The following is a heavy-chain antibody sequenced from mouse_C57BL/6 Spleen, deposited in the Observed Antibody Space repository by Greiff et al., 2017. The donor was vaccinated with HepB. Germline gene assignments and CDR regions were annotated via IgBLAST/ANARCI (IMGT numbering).Heavy chain of an antibody. D-gene: IGHD1-1*01. Sequence: LVESGAELAKPGASVKLSCKASGYTFTSYWMHWVKQRPGQGLEWIGYINPSSGYTKYNQKFKDKATLTADKSSSTAYMQLSSLTYEDSAVYYCARPKSYYYYGSSYPAWFAYWGQGTLVTVSA. V-gene: IGHV1-7*01. J-gene: IGHJ3*01. CDR3: ARPKSYYYYGSSYPAWFAY. CDR1: GYTFTSYW. CDR2: INPSSGYT.